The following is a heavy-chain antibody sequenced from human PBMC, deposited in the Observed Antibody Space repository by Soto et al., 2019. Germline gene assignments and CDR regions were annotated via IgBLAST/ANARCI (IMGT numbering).Heavy chain of an antibody. Sequence: GGSLRLSCAASGFTFSSYGMHWVRQAPGKGLEWVAVIPYDGSNKYYADSVKGRFTISRDNSKNTLYLQMNSLRAEDTAVYYCAKDLSHGSGWYLTLDYWGQGTLVTVS. CDR1: GFTFSSYG. CDR2: IPYDGSNK. V-gene: IGHV3-30*18. CDR3: AKDLSHGSGWYLTLDY. J-gene: IGHJ4*02. D-gene: IGHD6-19*01.